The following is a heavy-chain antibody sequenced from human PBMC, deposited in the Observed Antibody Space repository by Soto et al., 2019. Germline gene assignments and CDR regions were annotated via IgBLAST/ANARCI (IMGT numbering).Heavy chain of an antibody. CDR2: ISGSGSST. Sequence: EVQLLESGGGLVQPGGSLRLSCAGFGFTFRAYAMSWVRQAPGKGLEWVSAISGSGSSTYYLGSVKGRFTISRDNSKNTLYLQMNSLRAEDTAEYYCAKDPIVAESIERATYGLDVWGQGTTVTVSS. D-gene: IGHD2-15*01. V-gene: IGHV3-23*01. CDR3: AKDPIVAESIERATYGLDV. CDR1: GFTFRAYA. J-gene: IGHJ6*02.